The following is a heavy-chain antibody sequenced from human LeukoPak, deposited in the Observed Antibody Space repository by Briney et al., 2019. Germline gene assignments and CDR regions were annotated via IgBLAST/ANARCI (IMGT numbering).Heavy chain of an antibody. Sequence: PSETLSLTCAVYGGSFSSNSWSWIRQSPGKGLEWIGEFSQTGTSNYNPSLKSRVTISVDTSKNQISLKLRSVTAADTAVYYCARDLIDYDFWSGIYYYYGMDVWGQGTTVTVSS. J-gene: IGHJ6*02. D-gene: IGHD3-3*01. CDR3: ARDLIDYDFWSGIYYYYGMDV. CDR2: FSQTGTS. CDR1: GGSFSSNS. V-gene: IGHV4-34*01.